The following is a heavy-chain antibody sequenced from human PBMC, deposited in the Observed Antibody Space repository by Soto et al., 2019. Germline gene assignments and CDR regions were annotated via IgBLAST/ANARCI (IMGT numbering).Heavy chain of an antibody. J-gene: IGHJ4*02. CDR3: AKEGGLSGSYYISSSYYFDY. V-gene: IGHV3-23*01. CDR1: GFTFSNYA. D-gene: IGHD1-26*01. Sequence: GGSLRLSCAASGFTFSNYAMSWVRQAPGKGLEWVSGISGSGGRTFYADSVKGRFTISRDNSKNTLYLQMNSLRAEDTSVYYCAKEGGLSGSYYISSSYYFDYWGQGTLVTVSS. CDR2: ISGSGGRT.